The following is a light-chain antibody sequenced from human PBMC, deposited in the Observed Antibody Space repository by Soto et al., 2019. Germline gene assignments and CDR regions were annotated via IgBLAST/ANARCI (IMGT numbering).Light chain of an antibody. Sequence: QSVLTQPPSVSGAPGQRVTISCTGSSSNIGAGYAVHWYQQLPGTAPKLLIYGNNNRPSGVPDRFSGPNSGTSASLAITGLQTEDEADFYCQSFDSSLRASVFGGGTKVTVL. J-gene: IGLJ3*02. V-gene: IGLV1-40*01. CDR2: GNN. CDR3: QSFDSSLRASV. CDR1: SSNIGAGYA.